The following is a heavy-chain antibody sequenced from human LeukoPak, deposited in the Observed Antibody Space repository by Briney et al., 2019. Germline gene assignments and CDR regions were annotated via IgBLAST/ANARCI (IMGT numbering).Heavy chain of an antibody. Sequence: QPGRSLRLSCAASGFTFSSYAMHWVRQAPGKGLEWVAVISYDGSNKYYADSVKGRFTISRDNSKNTPYLQMNSLRAEDTAVYYCARLYGGNSGPYWGQGTLVTVSS. CDR3: ARLYGGNSGPY. V-gene: IGHV3-30-3*01. CDR1: GFTFSSYA. J-gene: IGHJ4*02. CDR2: ISYDGSNK. D-gene: IGHD4-23*01.